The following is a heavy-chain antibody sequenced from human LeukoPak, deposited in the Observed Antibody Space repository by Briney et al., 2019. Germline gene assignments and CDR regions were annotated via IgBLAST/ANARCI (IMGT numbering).Heavy chain of an antibody. D-gene: IGHD1-1*01. CDR1: GFALREFA. Sequence: GGSLGLSCTSSGFALREFAVSWFRQAPGKGLEWICFIRSSIYGGTPKAAASVKGRFIFSRDDSKSVAYLRMNSLKTKDTAVYYCSREWGNGNDLRPDYWGQGTLVTVSS. J-gene: IGHJ4*02. CDR3: SREWGNGNDLRPDY. V-gene: IGHV3-49*03. CDR2: IRSSIYGGTP.